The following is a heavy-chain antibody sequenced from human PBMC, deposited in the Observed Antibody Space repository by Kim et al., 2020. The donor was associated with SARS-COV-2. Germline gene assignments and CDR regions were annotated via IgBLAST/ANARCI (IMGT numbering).Heavy chain of an antibody. CDR3: ARGMYYDILTGREHFDY. Sequence: ASVKVSCKASGYTFTSYAMHWVRQAPGQRLEWMGWINAGNGNTKYSQKFQGRVTITRDTSASTAYMELSSLRSEDTAVYYCARGMYYDILTGREHFDYWGQGTLVTVSS. CDR1: GYTFTSYA. D-gene: IGHD3-9*01. CDR2: INAGNGNT. V-gene: IGHV1-3*01. J-gene: IGHJ4*02.